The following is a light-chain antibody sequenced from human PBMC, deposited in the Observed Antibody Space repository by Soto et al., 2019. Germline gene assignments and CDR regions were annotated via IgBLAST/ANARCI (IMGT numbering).Light chain of an antibody. CDR3: CSYAGSYTVV. Sequence: QSVLTQPRSVSGSPGQSVTISCTGTSSDVGGYNYVSWYQQHPGKAPKLMIYDVNKRPSGVPDRFSGFKSGNTASLTISGLQAEDGADYYCCSYAGSYTVVFGGGTKLTVL. J-gene: IGLJ2*01. V-gene: IGLV2-11*01. CDR1: SSDVGGYNY. CDR2: DVN.